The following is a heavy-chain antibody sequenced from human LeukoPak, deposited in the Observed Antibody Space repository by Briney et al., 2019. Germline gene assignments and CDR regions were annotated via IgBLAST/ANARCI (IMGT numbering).Heavy chain of an antibody. CDR1: GYTLSDYD. D-gene: IGHD4-17*01. V-gene: IGHV1-8*01. J-gene: IGHJ5*02. CDR2: INPNSLIP. CDR3: ARVKPVPTVSIDP. Sequence: ASVKVSCKASGYTLSDYDINWVRQAPGQGLEYMGWINPNSLIPGYARKFRGRVTLTMDTSIRTAYMELSGLTYDDTAIYYCARVKPVPTVSIDPWGQGTLVTVSS.